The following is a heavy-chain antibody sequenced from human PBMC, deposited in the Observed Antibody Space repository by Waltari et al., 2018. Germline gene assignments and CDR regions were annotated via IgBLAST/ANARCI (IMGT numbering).Heavy chain of an antibody. CDR3: AKGEPGGISPED. V-gene: IGHV3-23*01. J-gene: IGHJ4*02. CDR1: GFSFSSYG. Sequence: VHLLESGGGLVQPGGSLRLSCAASGFSFSSYGLSWVRQAPGKGLEWVSGISSAGGSKYYADSVKGRFTISRDNSKNTLYLEMNSLRAEDTARYYCAKGEPGGISPEDWGQGTLVTVSS. CDR2: ISSAGGSK. D-gene: IGHD3-16*01.